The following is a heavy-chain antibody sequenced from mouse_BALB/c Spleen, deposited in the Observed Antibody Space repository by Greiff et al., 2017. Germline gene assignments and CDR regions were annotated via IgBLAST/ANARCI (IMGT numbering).Heavy chain of an antibody. Sequence: VQLQQSGPGLVAPSQSLSITCTVSGFSLTSYGVHWVRQPPGKGLEWLGVIWAGGSTNYNSALMSRLSISKDNSKSQVFLKMNSLQTDDTAMYYCARNYGSSYGAMDYWGQGTSVTVSS. D-gene: IGHD1-1*01. J-gene: IGHJ4*01. CDR3: ARNYGSSYGAMDY. V-gene: IGHV2-9*02. CDR1: GFSLTSYG. CDR2: IWAGGST.